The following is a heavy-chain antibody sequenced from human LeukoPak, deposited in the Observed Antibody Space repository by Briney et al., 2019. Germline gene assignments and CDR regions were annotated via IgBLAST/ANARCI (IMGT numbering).Heavy chain of an antibody. CDR2: IYYSGST. V-gene: IGHV4-59*01. J-gene: IGHJ4*02. Sequence: SETLSLTCTVSGGSISSYYWSWIRQPPGKGLEWIGYIYYSGSTNYNPSLKSRVTISVDTSKNQFSLKLSSVTAADTAVYYCASTSHLYYFDYWGQGTLVTVSS. CDR3: ASTSHLYYFDY. CDR1: GGSISSYY.